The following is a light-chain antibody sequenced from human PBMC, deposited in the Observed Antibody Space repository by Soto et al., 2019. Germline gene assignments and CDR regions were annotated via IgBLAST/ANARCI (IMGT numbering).Light chain of an antibody. J-gene: IGKJ1*01. CDR1: ESVSNF. CDR3: QQRSSWPWT. Sequence: EIVLTQSPGILSLSPGDRAALSCRASESVSNFLVWYQHKPGQAPRLLMYDSSSRDTDIPARFSGSGSGTDFTLTISSLESDDFAVYYCQQRSSWPWTFGQGTKVDI. CDR2: DSS. V-gene: IGKV3-11*01.